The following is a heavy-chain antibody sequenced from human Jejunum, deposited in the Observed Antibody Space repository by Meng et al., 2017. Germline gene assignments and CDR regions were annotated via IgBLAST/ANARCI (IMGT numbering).Heavy chain of an antibody. Sequence: SDTLSLICTVSGGSISSYTYYWGCIRQPPGKGLEGIGSIYYTGSTYYNPSLKSRVTISVDTSKNQFSLRLSSVTAADTGVYYCARDSNKYYYDIYFQHWGQGTLVTVSS. CDR2: IYYTGST. CDR3: ARDSNKYYYDIYFQH. D-gene: IGHD3-22*01. V-gene: IGHV4-39*07. CDR1: GGSISSYTYY. J-gene: IGHJ1*01.